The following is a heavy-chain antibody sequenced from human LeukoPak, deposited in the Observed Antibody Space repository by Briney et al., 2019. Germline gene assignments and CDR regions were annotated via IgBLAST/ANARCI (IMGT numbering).Heavy chain of an antibody. J-gene: IGHJ4*02. CDR2: IKQDGSEK. CDR1: GFTFSSYW. Sequence: GGSLRLSCAASGFTFSSYWMSWVRQAPGKGLEWVANIKQDGSEKYYVDSVKGRFTISRDNAKSSLFLQMNSLRGEDTAIYYCARARGGYDFDLGYWGQGTVVTVSS. D-gene: IGHD5-12*01. V-gene: IGHV3-7*04. CDR3: ARARGGYDFDLGY.